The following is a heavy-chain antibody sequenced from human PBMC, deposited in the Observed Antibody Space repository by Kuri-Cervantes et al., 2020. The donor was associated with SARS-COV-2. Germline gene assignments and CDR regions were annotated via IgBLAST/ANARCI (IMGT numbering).Heavy chain of an antibody. V-gene: IGHV3-30-3*01. Sequence: GGSLRLSCAASGFTFSSYAMHWVRQAPGKGLEWVAVISYDGSNKYYADSVKGRFTISRDNSKNTLYLQMNSLRAEDTAVYYCARDPHGIVVVVAGAEYWGQGTLVTVSS. D-gene: IGHD2-15*01. J-gene: IGHJ4*02. CDR2: ISYDGSNK. CDR3: ARDPHGIVVVVAGAEY. CDR1: GFTFSSYA.